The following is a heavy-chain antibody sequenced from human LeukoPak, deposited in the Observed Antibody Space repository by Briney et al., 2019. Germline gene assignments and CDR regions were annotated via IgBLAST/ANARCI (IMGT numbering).Heavy chain of an antibody. CDR1: GGSISSYY. J-gene: IGHJ6*03. Sequence: SETLSLTCTVSGGSISSYYWSWIRQPPGKELEWIGYIHYSGSTNYNPSLKSRVTISVDTSKNQFSLKLSSVTAADTAVYYCARGYYDFWSGGYYYYYMDFWGKGTTVTVSS. CDR3: ARGYYDFWSGGYYYYYMDF. CDR2: IHYSGST. D-gene: IGHD3-3*01. V-gene: IGHV4-59*01.